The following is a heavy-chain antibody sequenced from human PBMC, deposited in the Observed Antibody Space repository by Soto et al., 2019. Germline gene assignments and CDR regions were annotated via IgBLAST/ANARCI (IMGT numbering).Heavy chain of an antibody. Sequence: PSETLSLTCTVSGDSVNTGDRYWSWIRQPPGKALEWIGYIYSSGSTKYNPSLKSRVTISRDTSKNQFSLKMTSVTAEDTAVYYCARSGGGSGWLGGQGTLVTVS. CDR1: GDSVNTGDRY. CDR3: ARSGGGSGWL. V-gene: IGHV4-61*08. D-gene: IGHD6-19*01. CDR2: IYSSGST. J-gene: IGHJ4*02.